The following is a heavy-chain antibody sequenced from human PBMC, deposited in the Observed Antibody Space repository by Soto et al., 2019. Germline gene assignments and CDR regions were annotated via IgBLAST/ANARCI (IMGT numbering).Heavy chain of an antibody. J-gene: IGHJ4*02. CDR2: INSDGSST. V-gene: IGHV3-74*01. CDR1: GFTFSSYW. D-gene: IGHD3-3*01. CDR3: ARALYYDFWSGSLDY. Sequence: PGGSLRLSCAASGFTFSSYWMHWVRQAPGKGLVWVSRINSDGSSTSYADSVKGRFTISRDNAKNTLYLQMNSLRAEDTAVYYCARALYYDFWSGSLDYWGQGTLVTVSS.